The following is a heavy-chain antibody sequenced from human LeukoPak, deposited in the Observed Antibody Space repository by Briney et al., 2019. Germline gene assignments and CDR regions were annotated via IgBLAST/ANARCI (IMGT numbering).Heavy chain of an antibody. D-gene: IGHD2-2*01. V-gene: IGHV3-48*03. J-gene: IGHJ6*03. CDR3: AREEIVVVTAAYYYHMDV. Sequence: GGSLRLSCAASGFTFSSYEMNGVRQAPGKGLERVSYISSSGSTIYYADSVKGRFTMSRDNAKNSLYLQMNSLRAEDTAVYYCAREEIVVVTAAYYYHMDVWGKGTTVTVSS. CDR2: ISSSGSTI. CDR1: GFTFSSYE.